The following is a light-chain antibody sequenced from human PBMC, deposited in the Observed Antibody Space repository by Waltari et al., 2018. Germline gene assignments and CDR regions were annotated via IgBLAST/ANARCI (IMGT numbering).Light chain of an antibody. CDR2: GAS. Sequence: SLSPGERATLSCRASQSVSNNYLAWFQQQPGQAPRLLIYGASSRATGIPDRFSGSGSGTDFTLTISRLEPEDSAVYFCHLYGSARTFGGGTKVEIK. J-gene: IGKJ4*01. CDR3: HLYGSART. V-gene: IGKV3-20*01. CDR1: QSVSNNY.